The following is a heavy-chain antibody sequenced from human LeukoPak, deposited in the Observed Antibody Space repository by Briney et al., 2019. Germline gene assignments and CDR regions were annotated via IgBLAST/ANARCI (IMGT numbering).Heavy chain of an antibody. CDR2: IIPIFGTA. CDR1: GYTFTSYD. J-gene: IGHJ3*02. CDR3: ARDRDIVVVPAAEDAFDI. Sequence: SVKVSCKASGYTFTSYDINWVRQAPGQGLEWMGGIIPIFGTANYAQKFQGRVTITADESTSTAYMELSSLRSEDTAVYYCARDRDIVVVPAAEDAFDIWGQGTMVTVSS. V-gene: IGHV1-69*13. D-gene: IGHD2-2*01.